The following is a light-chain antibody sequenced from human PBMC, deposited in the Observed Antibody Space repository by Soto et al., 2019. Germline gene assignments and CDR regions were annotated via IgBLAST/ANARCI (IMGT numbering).Light chain of an antibody. CDR3: QQLNSYPLT. CDR2: TAS. CDR1: QSISSH. J-gene: IGKJ4*01. Sequence: DIQMTQSPSSVSASVGDRVTITCRASQSISSHLNWYQQKPGKAPNLLMYTASNLQSGVPSRFSGSGSGTDFTLTISSLRPEDFATYYCQQLNSYPLTFGGGTKVDI. V-gene: IGKV1-9*01.